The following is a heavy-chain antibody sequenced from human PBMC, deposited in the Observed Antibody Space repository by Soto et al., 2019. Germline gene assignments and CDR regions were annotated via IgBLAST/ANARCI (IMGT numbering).Heavy chain of an antibody. CDR2: ISSSSSYI. V-gene: IGHV3-21*01. J-gene: IGHJ6*02. Sequence: EVQLVESGGGLVKPGGSLRLSCAASGFTFSSYSMNWVRQAPGKGLEWVSSISSSSSYIYYADSVKGRFTISRDNAKNSQYLQMNSLRAQDTAVYYCARDMIVVVAATQEHFYGMDVWGQGTTVTVSS. CDR3: ARDMIVVVAATQEHFYGMDV. CDR1: GFTFSSYS. D-gene: IGHD2-15*01.